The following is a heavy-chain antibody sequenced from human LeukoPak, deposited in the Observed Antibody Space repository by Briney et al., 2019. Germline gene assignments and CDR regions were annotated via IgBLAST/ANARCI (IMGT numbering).Heavy chain of an antibody. CDR3: ARVVGYYDSNGYYTSNDY. CDR2: ISAYNGNT. D-gene: IGHD3-22*01. V-gene: IGHV1-18*01. CDR1: GYTFTSYG. Sequence: ASVKVSCKASGYTFTSYGISWVRQAPGQGLEWMGWISAYNGNTNYAQKLQGRVTMTTDTSTSTAYMELRSLRSDDTAVYYCARVVGYYDSNGYYTSNDYWGQGTLVTVSS. J-gene: IGHJ4*02.